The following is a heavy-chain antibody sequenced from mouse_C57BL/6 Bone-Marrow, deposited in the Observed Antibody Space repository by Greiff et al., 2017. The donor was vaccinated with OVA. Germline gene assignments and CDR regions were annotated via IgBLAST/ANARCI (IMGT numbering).Heavy chain of an antibody. Sequence: QVQLQQPGAELVKPGASVKLSCKASGYTFTSYWMHWVKQRPGQGLEWIGMIHPNSGSTNYNEKFKSKATLTVDKSSSTAYMQLSSLTSEDSAVYYCARPRASSYFDYWGQGTTLTVSS. J-gene: IGHJ2*01. CDR3: ARPRASSYFDY. V-gene: IGHV1-64*01. CDR2: IHPNSGST. CDR1: GYTFTSYW.